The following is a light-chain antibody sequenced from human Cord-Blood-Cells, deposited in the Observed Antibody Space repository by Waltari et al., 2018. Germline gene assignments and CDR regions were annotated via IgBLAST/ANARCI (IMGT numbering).Light chain of an antibody. CDR3: QQYGSSPPNT. V-gene: IGKV3-20*01. CDR1: QSVSSSY. Sequence: EIVLTQSPGTLSLSPGERATLSCRASQSVSSSYLAWYQPKPGQAPRLLIYGASSRATGIPDRFSGIESGTDFTLTISRLEPEDFAVYYCQQYGSSPPNTFGQGTKLEIK. J-gene: IGKJ2*01. CDR2: GAS.